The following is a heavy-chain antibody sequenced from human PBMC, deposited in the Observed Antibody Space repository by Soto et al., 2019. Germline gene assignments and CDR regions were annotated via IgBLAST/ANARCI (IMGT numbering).Heavy chain of an antibody. CDR1: GFTFSSHA. CDR2: ISYDGSSK. J-gene: IGHJ4*02. D-gene: IGHD1-26*01. Sequence: QVQLVESGGGVVQPGRSLTLSCAASGFTFSSHAMHWVRQAPGKGLEWVAIISYDGSSKNYADSVKGRFTISRDNFQNTLSLQMISLRAEDTASYYCVGEVGPRDFCHCGQGTMVTV. V-gene: IGHV3-30-3*01. CDR3: VGEVGPRDFCH.